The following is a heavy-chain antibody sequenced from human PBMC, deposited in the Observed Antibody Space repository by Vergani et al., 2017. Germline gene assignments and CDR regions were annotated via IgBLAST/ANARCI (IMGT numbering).Heavy chain of an antibody. J-gene: IGHJ1*01. Sequence: QVHLVESGGGVVQPGRSLRLSCVVSGFTSSYYGMHWVRQAPGKGLEWVAVISYDGTQKDYADSVKGRITISKDHSKSTLYLQMNSLRTEDKAVYYCATKSCGTPGCQIGYFREWVQGTLVTVSS. V-gene: IGHV3-30*03. CDR1: GFTSSYYG. D-gene: IGHD1-1*01. CDR3: ATKSCGTPGCQIGYFRE. CDR2: ISYDGTQK.